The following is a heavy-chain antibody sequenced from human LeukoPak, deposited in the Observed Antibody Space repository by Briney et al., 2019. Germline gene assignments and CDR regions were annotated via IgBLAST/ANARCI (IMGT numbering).Heavy chain of an antibody. V-gene: IGHV3-7*01. D-gene: IGHD6-19*01. CDR2: IKRDGSDK. CDR3: ARALYNRGWYPDYFDS. Sequence: GGSLRLSCGASGFTFNRFWMSWVRQAPGKGLEWVANIKRDGSDKYYVGSVEGRFTISRDNDKNSLYLQMSSLRAEDTAIYYCARALYNRGWYPDYFDSWGQGALVTVSS. CDR1: GFTFNRFW. J-gene: IGHJ4*02.